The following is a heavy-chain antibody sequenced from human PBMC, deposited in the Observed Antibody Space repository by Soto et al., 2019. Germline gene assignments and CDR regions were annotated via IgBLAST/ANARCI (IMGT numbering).Heavy chain of an antibody. J-gene: IGHJ5*02. V-gene: IGHV4-34*01. CDR2: INHSGST. Sequence: SLTSPVYGGSFSGYYWSWIRQPPGKGLEWIGEINHSGSTNYNPSLKSRVTISVDTSKNQFSLKLSSVTAADTAVYYCATGSWEYNWFDPWGQLTLVTV. CDR1: GGSFSGYY. D-gene: IGHD3-10*01. CDR3: ATGSWEYNWFDP.